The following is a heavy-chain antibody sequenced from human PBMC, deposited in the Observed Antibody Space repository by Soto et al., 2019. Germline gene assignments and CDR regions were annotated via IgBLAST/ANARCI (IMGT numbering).Heavy chain of an antibody. CDR1: GYTFTSYG. D-gene: IGHD2-8*01. CDR3: ARGPLDYPIPDFDY. CDR2: ISTFNSHT. V-gene: IGHV1-18*01. Sequence: QVQLLQSGAEVKKPGASVKVSCKASGYTFTSYGISWVRQAPGQGLEWMGWISTFNSHTDYAQKVQGRVAMTTDRSTGTAYMELRSLRSDDTAVYYCARGPLDYPIPDFDYWGQGTLVTVCS. J-gene: IGHJ4*02.